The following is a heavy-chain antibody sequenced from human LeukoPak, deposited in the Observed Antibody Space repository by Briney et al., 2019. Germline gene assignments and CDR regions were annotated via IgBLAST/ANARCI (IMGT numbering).Heavy chain of an antibody. Sequence: PGGSLRLSCAASGFTFSSYAMHWVRQAPGKGLEWVAVISYDGSNKYYADSVKGRFTISRDNSKNTLYLQMNSLRAEDTAVYYCARDLIAAGFDYWGQGTLVTVFS. V-gene: IGHV3-30-3*01. CDR3: ARDLIAAGFDY. CDR2: ISYDGSNK. J-gene: IGHJ4*02. CDR1: GFTFSSYA. D-gene: IGHD6-13*01.